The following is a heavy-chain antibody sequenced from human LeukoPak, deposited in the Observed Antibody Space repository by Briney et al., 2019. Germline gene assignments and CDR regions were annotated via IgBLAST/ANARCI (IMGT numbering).Heavy chain of an antibody. CDR3: ARELGNYDILAGYYKPGWFDP. Sequence: SVKVSCKASGGTFSSYAISWVRQAPGQGLEWMGGIIPIFGTANYAQKFQGRVTITADKSTSTAYMELSSLRSEDTAVYYCARELGNYDILAGYYKPGWFDPWGQGTLVTVSS. CDR2: IIPIFGTA. V-gene: IGHV1-69*06. J-gene: IGHJ5*02. D-gene: IGHD3-9*01. CDR1: GGTFSSYA.